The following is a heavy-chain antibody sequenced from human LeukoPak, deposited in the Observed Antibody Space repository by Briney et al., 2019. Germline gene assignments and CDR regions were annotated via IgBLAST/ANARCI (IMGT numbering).Heavy chain of an antibody. CDR3: ARQVATKGEWAFDV. D-gene: IGHD5-12*01. CDR2: IRHDGHT. V-gene: IGHV4-39*07. Sequence: SETLSLTCTVSGGSISSSGSYWAWIRQPPGKGLEWIASIRHDGHTYYNSSLKSQVTISIDMSRNQFSLKLTSLTAADTAVYYCARQVATKGEWAFDVWGQGTMVTVSS. CDR1: GGSISSSGSY. J-gene: IGHJ3*01.